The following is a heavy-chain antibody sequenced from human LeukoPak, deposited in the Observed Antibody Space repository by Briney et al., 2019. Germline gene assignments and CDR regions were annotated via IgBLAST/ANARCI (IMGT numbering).Heavy chain of an antibody. CDR3: ARVTRGFGGEVLMGYYSYMDV. Sequence: PSETLSLTCAVYGGSLSDHDWSWIRQPPGKGLEWVGEVSDTGSANYNPFLKSRVTISIDTSKNQFSLKLASVTAADTALYYCARVTRGFGGEVLMGYYSYMDVWGKGTAVTVSS. CDR1: GGSLSDHD. CDR2: VSDTGSA. V-gene: IGHV4-34*01. J-gene: IGHJ6*03. D-gene: IGHD3-16*01.